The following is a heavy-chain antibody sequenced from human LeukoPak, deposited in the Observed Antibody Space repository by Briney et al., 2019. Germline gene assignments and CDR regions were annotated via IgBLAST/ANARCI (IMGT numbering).Heavy chain of an antibody. J-gene: IGHJ5*02. Sequence: SVTVSCKASGGSFSDYSISWVRQAPEQGLEWMGRIIAILDTAHYAQKFQGRFTITADKSTTTVYMELSSLRSDDTAVYYCVRSGYDYDWFDPWGQGTLVTVSS. D-gene: IGHD5-12*01. CDR3: VRSGYDYDWFDP. CDR2: IIAILDTA. CDR1: GGSFSDYS. V-gene: IGHV1-69*08.